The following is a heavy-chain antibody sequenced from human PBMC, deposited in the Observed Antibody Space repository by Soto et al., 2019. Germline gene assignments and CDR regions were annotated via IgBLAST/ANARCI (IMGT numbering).Heavy chain of an antibody. J-gene: IGHJ4*02. Sequence: EVQLLGSGGGSAQPGGSLRLSCAASGFTFSSQEMTWVRQAPGKGLEWVSGITRDGGRTYYADSVKGRFTISRDNSKNTVYLQLNSLRAEDTAKYFCACWGGSSRVPYWGPLDYWGQEILVTVSS. CDR3: ACWGGSSRVPYWGPLDY. CDR1: GFTFSSQE. CDR2: ITRDGGRT. V-gene: IGHV3-23*01. D-gene: IGHD7-27*01.